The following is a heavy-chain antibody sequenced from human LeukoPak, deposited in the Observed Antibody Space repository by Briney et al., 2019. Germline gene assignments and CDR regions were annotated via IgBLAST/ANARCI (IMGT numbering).Heavy chain of an antibody. CDR1: GFTFSSYE. J-gene: IGHJ4*02. Sequence: PGGSLRLSCAASGFTFSSYEMNWVRQAPGKGLEWVSYISSSGSTIYYADSVKGRFTISRDNAKNSLYLQMNSLRAEDTAVYYCARDQHEDYCDYWGQGTLVTVSS. CDR2: ISSSGSTI. CDR3: ARDQHEDYCDY. V-gene: IGHV3-48*03.